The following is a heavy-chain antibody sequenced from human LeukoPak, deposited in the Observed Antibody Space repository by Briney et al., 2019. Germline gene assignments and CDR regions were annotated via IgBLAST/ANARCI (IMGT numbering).Heavy chain of an antibody. CDR3: ASSHSVLVVVSVPGAFDI. D-gene: IGHD2-15*01. V-gene: IGHV3-7*03. CDR1: GFTFSSYW. CDR2: IKQDGSEK. Sequence: PGGSLRLSCAASGFTFSSYWMSWVRQAPGKGLEWVANIKQDGSEKYYVDSVKGRFTISRDNAKNSLYLQMNSLRAEDTAVYYCASSHSVLVVVSVPGAFDIWGQGTMVTVSS. J-gene: IGHJ3*02.